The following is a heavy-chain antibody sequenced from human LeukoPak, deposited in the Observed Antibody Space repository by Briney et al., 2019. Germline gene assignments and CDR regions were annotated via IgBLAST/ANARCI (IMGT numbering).Heavy chain of an antibody. J-gene: IGHJ5*01. CDR3: ARNIDYGGAFIYFAS. CDR1: GFTFSSYW. D-gene: IGHD3-16*01. V-gene: IGHV3-7*03. Sequence: GGSLRLSCAASGFTFSSYWMSWVRQTPGKGLEWVANLNEDGSRRYYLDSVKGRFTISRDNARSLMYLQMSGLSAEDTALYYFARNIDYGGAFIYFASGGRGTPVPV. CDR2: LNEDGSRR.